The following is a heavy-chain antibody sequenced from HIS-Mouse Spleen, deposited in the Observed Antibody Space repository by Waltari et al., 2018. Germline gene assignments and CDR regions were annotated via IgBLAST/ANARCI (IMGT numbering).Heavy chain of an antibody. Sequence: QLQLQESGPGLVKPSETLSLTCTVSGGSISSSSYYWGWSRQPPGKGLEWIGSIYYSGGTYYNPSLKSRVTISVDTSKNQFSLKLSSVTAADTAVYYCARDPRWNDGIDYWGQGTLVTVSS. CDR2: IYYSGGT. J-gene: IGHJ4*02. CDR3: ARDPRWNDGIDY. D-gene: IGHD1-1*01. CDR1: GGSISSSSYY. V-gene: IGHV4-39*07.